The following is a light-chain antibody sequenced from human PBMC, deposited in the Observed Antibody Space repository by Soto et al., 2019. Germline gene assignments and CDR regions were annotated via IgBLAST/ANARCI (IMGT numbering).Light chain of an antibody. CDR3: QQYDKLPLT. V-gene: IGKV1-33*01. J-gene: IGKJ1*01. CDR2: DAS. CDR1: QAINNC. Sequence: DIQMTQIPSSLSASVGDRVTITCPASQAINNCLNWYHQKPGKAPNLLIYDASNLESGVPSRFNGSGSGTDFTLTISSLQPEYTATYYWQQYDKLPLTFGHGTKVEIK.